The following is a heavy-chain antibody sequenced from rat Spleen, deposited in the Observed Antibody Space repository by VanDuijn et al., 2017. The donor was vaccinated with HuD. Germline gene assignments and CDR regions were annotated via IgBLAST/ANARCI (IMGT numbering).Heavy chain of an antibody. V-gene: IGHV2-32*01. CDR3: ARAGSAAISLGNWFAY. D-gene: IGHD1-2*01. CDR2: VGSDGDT. CDR1: GLSLSNYG. Sequence: QVQLKESGPGLVQPSQTLSLTCTVSGLSLSNYGIIWVRQPPGKGLEWMGVVGSDGDTSYNAGLKSRLSISRDTSKSQVFLTMSSLQTEDTATYYCARAGSAAISLGNWFAYWGQGSLVTVSS. J-gene: IGHJ3*01.